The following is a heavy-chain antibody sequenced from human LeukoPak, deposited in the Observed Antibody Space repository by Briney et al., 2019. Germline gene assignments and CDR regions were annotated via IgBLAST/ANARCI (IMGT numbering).Heavy chain of an antibody. V-gene: IGHV1-2*02. CDR1: GYTFTGYY. CDR2: INPNSGGT. J-gene: IGHJ4*02. D-gene: IGHD6-19*01. CDR3: ARVSSGYNYFDY. Sequence: ASVKVSCKASGYTFTGYYMHWVRQAPGQGLEWMGWINPNSGGTNYAQKFQGRVTMTRDTSISTAYMELSRLRSDDTAVYYCARVSSGYNYFDYWGQGTLVTVSS.